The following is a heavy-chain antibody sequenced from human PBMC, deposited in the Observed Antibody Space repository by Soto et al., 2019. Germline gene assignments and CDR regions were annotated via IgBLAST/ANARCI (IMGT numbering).Heavy chain of an antibody. CDR3: ARDTVAGIS. D-gene: IGHD6-19*01. Sequence: SVKVACNASGGTFRSYAISWVRQAPGQGLEWMGGIIPLFGTANDAQKFQGRVTITADESTSTAYMELSSLRSEDTAVYYCARDTVAGISWGQGTLVTSP. V-gene: IGHV1-69*13. CDR2: IIPLFGTA. CDR1: GGTFRSYA. J-gene: IGHJ4*02.